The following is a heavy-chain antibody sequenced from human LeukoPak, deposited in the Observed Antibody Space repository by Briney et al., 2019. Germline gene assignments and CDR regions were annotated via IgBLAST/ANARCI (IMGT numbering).Heavy chain of an antibody. CDR3: ATNDYGDYLFDY. D-gene: IGHD4-17*01. V-gene: IGHV3-66*01. CDR1: GFTSSDYY. J-gene: IGHJ4*02. Sequence: GGSLRLSCAASGFTSSDYYMSWIRQAPGKGLEWVSVIYSGGSTYYADSVKGRFTISRDNSKNALYLQMNSLRAEDTAVYYCATNDYGDYLFDYWGQGTLVTVSS. CDR2: IYSGGST.